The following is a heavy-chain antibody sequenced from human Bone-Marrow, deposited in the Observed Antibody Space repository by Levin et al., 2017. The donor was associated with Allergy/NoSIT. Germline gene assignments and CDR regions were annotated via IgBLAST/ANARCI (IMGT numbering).Heavy chain of an antibody. D-gene: IGHD5-12*01. CDR3: AKDFEESGYDHFDN. CDR2: ISWKSTNI. CDR1: GFTFENYA. J-gene: IGHJ4*02. V-gene: IGHV3-9*01. Sequence: SLKISCTASGFTFENYAMHWVRQGPGKGLEWVASISWKSTNIDYADSVKGRFTISRDNAKNSLYLQMDSLRAEDTALYYCAKDFEESGYDHFDNWGQGTLVTVSS.